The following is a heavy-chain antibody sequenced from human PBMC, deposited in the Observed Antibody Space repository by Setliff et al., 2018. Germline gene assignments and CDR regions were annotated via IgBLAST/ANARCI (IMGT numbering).Heavy chain of an antibody. J-gene: IGHJ4*02. Sequence: TSETLSLTCTVSGYSISSGYIWGWIRQPPGKGLEWVGNIGHTGSINYNPSLKSRLTISRDTSKNQVSLKLNSVTATDTAVYYCARDLGHGGDSDYWGQGILGHRLL. D-gene: IGHD2-21*02. CDR3: ARDLGHGGDSDY. CDR1: GYSISSGYI. V-gene: IGHV4-38-2*02. CDR2: IGHTGSI.